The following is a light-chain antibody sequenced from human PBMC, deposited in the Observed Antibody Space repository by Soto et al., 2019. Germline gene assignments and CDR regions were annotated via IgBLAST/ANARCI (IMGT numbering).Light chain of an antibody. J-gene: IGLJ1*01. CDR3: CSDAGSYTYG. CDR1: SSDVGGYNY. Sequence: QSALTQPRSVSGSPGQSVTISCTGTSSDVGGYNYVSWYQQHPGKAPKLMIYDVSQRPSGVPDRFSGSKSGNTASLTISGLQSEDEADYYCCSDAGSYTYGFGTGTKVAAL. CDR2: DVS. V-gene: IGLV2-11*01.